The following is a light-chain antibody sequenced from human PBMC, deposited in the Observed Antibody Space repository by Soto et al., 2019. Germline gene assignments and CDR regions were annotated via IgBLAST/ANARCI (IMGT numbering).Light chain of an antibody. J-gene: IGKJ4*01. V-gene: IGKV1-39*01. CDR3: QQSYGVPLT. CDR1: QNIDFY. Sequence: DIQMTQSPSSLSASVGDRVTITCRASQNIDFYLKWYQQKPGKAPQLLISTTSTLQSGVPSRFSGLGAVTEYILTISSLQPEDLATDYLQQSYGVPLTFGGGTRVEIK. CDR2: TTS.